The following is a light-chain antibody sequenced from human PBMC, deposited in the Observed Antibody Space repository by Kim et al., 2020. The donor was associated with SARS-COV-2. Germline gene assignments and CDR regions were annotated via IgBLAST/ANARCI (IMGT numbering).Light chain of an antibody. J-gene: IGLJ2*01. V-gene: IGLV3-1*01. Sequence: VSPGQTASITCDGDELGDKYACWYKKKQGQSPVPVIYQDSKRPSGIPERFSGFNSGNTATLTISGTQAMDEADYYGQAWDSSSVVFGGGTQLTV. CDR3: QAWDSSSVV. CDR1: ELGDKY. CDR2: QDS.